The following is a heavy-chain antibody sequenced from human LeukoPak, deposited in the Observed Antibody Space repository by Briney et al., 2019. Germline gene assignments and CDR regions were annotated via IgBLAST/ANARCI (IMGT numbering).Heavy chain of an antibody. V-gene: IGHV3-30-3*01. D-gene: IGHD3/OR15-3a*01. CDR1: GFTFSSYA. Sequence: GGSLRLSCAASGFTFSSYAMHWVRQAPDKGLEWVGVILYDGINKYYADSVKGRFTISRDNSKNTLYLQMNSLRAEDTAVYYCARKDGLGYFDYWGQGTLVTVSS. CDR2: ILYDGINK. J-gene: IGHJ4*02. CDR3: ARKDGLGYFDY.